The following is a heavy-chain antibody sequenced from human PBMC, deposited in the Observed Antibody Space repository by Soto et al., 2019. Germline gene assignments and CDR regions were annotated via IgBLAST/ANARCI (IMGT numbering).Heavy chain of an antibody. CDR3: PAIGPSIFFRGLLDH. D-gene: IGHD3-3*02. CDR2: IVVGSGNT. J-gene: IGHJ4*01. Sequence: SRYIFTYSAVRWVRQARGQRLAWVGWIVVGSGNTNYAQKFQERVTITRDMSTSTAYMELSSLRSEDTDVYYCPAIGPSIFFRGLLDHWGPRTL. CDR1: RYIFTYSA. V-gene: IGHV1-58*01.